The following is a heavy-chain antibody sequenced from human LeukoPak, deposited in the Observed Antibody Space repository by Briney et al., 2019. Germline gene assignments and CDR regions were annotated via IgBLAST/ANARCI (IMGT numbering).Heavy chain of an antibody. CDR1: GGTFSSYA. V-gene: IGHV1-69*13. D-gene: IGHD6-13*01. CDR3: ARKYSSSWYSTWFDP. CDR2: IIPIFGTA. J-gene: IGHJ5*02. Sequence: SVKVSCKASGGTFSSYAISWVRQAPGQGLEWMGGIIPIFGTANYAQKFQGRVTITADESTSTAYMELSSPRSEDTAVYYCARKYSSSWYSTWFDPWGQGTLVTVSS.